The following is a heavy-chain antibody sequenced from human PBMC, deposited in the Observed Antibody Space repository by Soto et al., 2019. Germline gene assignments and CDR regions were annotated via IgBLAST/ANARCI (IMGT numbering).Heavy chain of an antibody. CDR3: ARDYTVAGSHDAFDI. D-gene: IGHD6-19*01. V-gene: IGHV1-18*01. CDR2: ISAHNGNT. CDR1: CYTFTSYG. J-gene: IGHJ3*02. Sequence: SVKVSCKASCYTFTSYGISWVRQAPVQGLEWMGWISAHNGNTNYAQKLQGRVTMTTDTSTSTAYMELRSLRSDDTAVYYCARDYTVAGSHDAFDIWGQGTMVTV.